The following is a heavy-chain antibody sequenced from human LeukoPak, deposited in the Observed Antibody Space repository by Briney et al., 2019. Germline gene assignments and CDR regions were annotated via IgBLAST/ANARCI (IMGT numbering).Heavy chain of an antibody. V-gene: IGHV3-73*01. CDR2: IRSKANSYAT. J-gene: IGHJ4*02. CDR1: GFTFSGSA. CDR3: TRRNCSGGSCYDY. Sequence: SGGSLRLSCAASGFTFSGSAMHWVRQASGKGLEWVGRIRSKANSYATAYAASVKGRFTITRDDSKNTEYLQMNSLKTEDTAVYYCTRRNCSGGSCYDYWGQGTLVTVSS. D-gene: IGHD2-15*01.